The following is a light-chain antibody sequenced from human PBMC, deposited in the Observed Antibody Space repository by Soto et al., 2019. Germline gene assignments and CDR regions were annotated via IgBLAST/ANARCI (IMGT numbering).Light chain of an antibody. Sequence: SYELTQPHSVSVATAQMARITCGGNNIGNKPVHLYRQKSGQDPVLVIYSDANRPSGIPERFSGSNPGNTTTLTISRIEAGDETDYYCQVWDSSSDQWGFGGGTKLTVL. CDR1: NIGNKP. CDR3: QVWDSSSDQWG. V-gene: IGLV3-12*01. CDR2: SDA. J-gene: IGLJ3*02.